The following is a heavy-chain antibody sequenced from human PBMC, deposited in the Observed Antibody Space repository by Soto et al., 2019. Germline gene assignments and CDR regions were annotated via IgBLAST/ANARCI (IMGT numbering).Heavy chain of an antibody. J-gene: IGHJ5*02. D-gene: IGHD6-19*01. CDR2: IYYSGST. Sequence: ASETLSLTCSVSGGSISSYYWSWIRQPPGKGLEWIGYIYYSGSTNYNPSLKSRVTISVDTSKNQFSLKLSSVTAADTAVYYCARDAVAGKNWFDPWGQGTLVTVSS. V-gene: IGHV4-59*01. CDR1: GGSISSYY. CDR3: ARDAVAGKNWFDP.